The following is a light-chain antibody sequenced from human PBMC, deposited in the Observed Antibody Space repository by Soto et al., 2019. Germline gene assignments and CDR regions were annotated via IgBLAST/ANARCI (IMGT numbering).Light chain of an antibody. Sequence: QSALTQPPSVSGSPGQSVTISCTGTSSDVGKYDRVSWYQQPPGTAPRLIMYEVTNRPSGVPARFSGSKSGNTASLTISGLQAEDEADYFCSSYTSASRYVSGAGTKVTVL. V-gene: IGLV2-18*02. CDR1: SSDVGKYDR. CDR2: EVT. CDR3: SSYTSASRYV. J-gene: IGLJ1*01.